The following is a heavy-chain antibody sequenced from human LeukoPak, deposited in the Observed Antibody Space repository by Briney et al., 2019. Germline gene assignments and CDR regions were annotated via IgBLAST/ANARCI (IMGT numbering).Heavy chain of an antibody. Sequence: SETLSLTCTVSGGSISSYYWSWIRQPPGKGLEWIGYIYYSGSTNYNPSLKSRVTISVDTSKNQFSLKLSSVTAADTAVYYCARVRSRKGDFDYWGQGTLVTVSS. V-gene: IGHV4-59*01. J-gene: IGHJ4*02. D-gene: IGHD3-10*01. CDR1: GGSISSYY. CDR3: ARVRSRKGDFDY. CDR2: IYYSGST.